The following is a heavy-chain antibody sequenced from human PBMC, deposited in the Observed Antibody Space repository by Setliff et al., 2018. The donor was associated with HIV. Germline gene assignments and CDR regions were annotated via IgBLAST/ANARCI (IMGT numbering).Heavy chain of an antibody. J-gene: IGHJ4*02. V-gene: IGHV4-39*01. CDR1: GGSISGSYY. CDR2: IYFNGIT. Sequence: SETLSLTCAVSGGSISGSYYWGWIRQSPGKGLEWIGSIYFNGITHDNPSLKSRVTASVDTSKNQFSLKLSSVTAADTAIYYCVTVVQDDLGVALFDYWGQGTLVTVSS. CDR3: VTVVQDDLGVALFDY. D-gene: IGHD3-3*01.